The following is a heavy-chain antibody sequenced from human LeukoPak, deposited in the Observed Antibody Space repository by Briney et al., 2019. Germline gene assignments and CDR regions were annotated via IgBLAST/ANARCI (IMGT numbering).Heavy chain of an antibody. D-gene: IGHD4-11*01. Sequence: SETLSLTCAVYGGSFSGYYWSWIRQPPGRGLEWIGEINHSGSTNYNPSLKSRVTISVDTSKNQFSLKLTSVTAADTAVYYCARDRPVTGANWFDPWGQGALVTVSS. CDR2: INHSGST. CDR3: ARDRPVTGANWFDP. V-gene: IGHV4-34*01. CDR1: GGSFSGYY. J-gene: IGHJ5*02.